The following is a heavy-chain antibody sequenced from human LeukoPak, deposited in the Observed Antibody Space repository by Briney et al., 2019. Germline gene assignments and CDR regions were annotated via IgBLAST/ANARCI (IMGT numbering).Heavy chain of an antibody. V-gene: IGHV4-59*01. CDR1: GGSISSYY. CDR3: ARDGYNPYYYYMDV. Sequence: SETLSLTCTVSGGSISSYYWSWIRQPPGKGLEWIGYIYYSGSTDYNPSLKSRVTISVDTSKNQFSLKLSSVTAADTAVYYCARDGYNPYYYYMDVWGKGTTVTISS. CDR2: IYYSGST. J-gene: IGHJ6*03. D-gene: IGHD1-14*01.